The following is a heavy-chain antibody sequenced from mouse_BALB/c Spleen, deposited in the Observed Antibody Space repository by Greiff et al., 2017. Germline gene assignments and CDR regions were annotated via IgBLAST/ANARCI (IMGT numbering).Heavy chain of an antibody. J-gene: IGHJ3*01. CDR1: GYAFSSYW. CDR3: AGGYDAGGFAY. Sequence: QVHVKQSGAELVRPGSSVKISCKASGYAFSSYWMNWVKQRPGQGLEWIGQIYPGDGDTNYNGKFKGKATLTADKSSSTAYMQLSSLTSEDSAVYFCAGGYDAGGFAYWGQGTLVTVSA. D-gene: IGHD2-2*01. CDR2: IYPGDGDT. V-gene: IGHV1-80*01.